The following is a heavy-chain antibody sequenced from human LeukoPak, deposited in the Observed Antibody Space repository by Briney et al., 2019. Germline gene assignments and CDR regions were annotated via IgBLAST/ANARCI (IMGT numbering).Heavy chain of an antibody. CDR1: GSTFSSYG. Sequence: HPGGSLRLSCAASGSTFSSYGMSWVRQAPGKGLEWVSTLSGTGGNTYYADSVRGRFTISRDNSKNTLYLQMNSLRAEDTAVYYCAKAWALTYLGGVDSWGQGTLVTVSS. D-gene: IGHD2-21*02. J-gene: IGHJ4*02. V-gene: IGHV3-23*01. CDR2: LSGTGGNT. CDR3: AKAWALTYLGGVDS.